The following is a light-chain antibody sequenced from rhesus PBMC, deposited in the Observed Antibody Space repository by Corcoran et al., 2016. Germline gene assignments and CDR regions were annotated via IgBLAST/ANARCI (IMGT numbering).Light chain of an antibody. J-gene: IGKJ2*01. Sequence: DIQMTQSPSSLSASVGDRVTITCRASQGITNDLAWYQQKPGETPTLLIYEASSLQCGIPSRFSGSGSGTDFTLTIGSLQPEDFATYYCQHYYSTPYSFGQGTKVEIK. V-gene: IGKV1-25*01. CDR3: QHYYSTPYS. CDR1: QGITND. CDR2: EAS.